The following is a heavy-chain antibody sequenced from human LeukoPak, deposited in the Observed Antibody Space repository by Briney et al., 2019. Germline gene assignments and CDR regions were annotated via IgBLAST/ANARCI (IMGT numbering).Heavy chain of an antibody. D-gene: IGHD3-16*01. J-gene: IGHJ3*02. V-gene: IGHV3-7*01. CDR1: GFTFSSYW. Sequence: GGSLRLSCAASGFTFSSYWMHWVRQAPGKGLEWVANIKQDGSDKDYVDSVKGRFTISRDNAMNSLYLQMNSLRVEDTAVYYCTREGVGGFDTWGQGAMVTVSS. CDR3: TREGVGGFDT. CDR2: IKQDGSDK.